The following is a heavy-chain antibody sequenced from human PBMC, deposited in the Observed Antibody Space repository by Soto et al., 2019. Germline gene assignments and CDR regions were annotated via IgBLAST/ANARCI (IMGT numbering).Heavy chain of an antibody. CDR3: ARGDSTDCSNGVCSFFYNHDMDV. J-gene: IGHJ6*02. V-gene: IGHV1-2*04. Sequence: GASVKVSCKASAHDFTDYHIHWVRQAPGQGLEWLGRINPKSGGTSTAQKFQGWVTMTTDTSISTASMELTRLTSDDTAIYYCARGDSTDCSNGVCSFFYNHDMDVWGQGTTVTVSS. D-gene: IGHD2-8*01. CDR1: AHDFTDYH. CDR2: INPKSGGT.